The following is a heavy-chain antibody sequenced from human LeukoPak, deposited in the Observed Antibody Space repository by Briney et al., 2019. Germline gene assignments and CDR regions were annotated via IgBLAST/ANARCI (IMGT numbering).Heavy chain of an antibody. J-gene: IGHJ4*02. D-gene: IGHD3-22*01. CDR2: IIPIFGTA. Sequence: SVKVSCKASGGTFSSYAISWVRQAPGQGLEWMGGIIPIFGTANYAQKFQGRVTITADESTSTAYMELSSLRSGDTAVYYCAREEYYYSDSSGYFLAYWGQGTRVTVSS. CDR1: GGTFSSYA. V-gene: IGHV1-69*13. CDR3: AREEYYYSDSSGYFLAY.